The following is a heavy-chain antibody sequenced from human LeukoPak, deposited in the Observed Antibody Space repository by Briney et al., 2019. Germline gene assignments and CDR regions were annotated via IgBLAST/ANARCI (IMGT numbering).Heavy chain of an antibody. CDR3: APSGSYYRFDY. Sequence: PGRSLRLSCAASGFTFNNYNMNWVRQAPGKGLEWVTSISSSSSYIYYADAVKGRFTISRDNAKNSLYLQMNSLRGEDTAVYYCAPSGSYYRFDYWGQGTLVTVSS. V-gene: IGHV3-21*01. CDR2: ISSSSSYI. CDR1: GFTFNNYN. J-gene: IGHJ4*02. D-gene: IGHD1-26*01.